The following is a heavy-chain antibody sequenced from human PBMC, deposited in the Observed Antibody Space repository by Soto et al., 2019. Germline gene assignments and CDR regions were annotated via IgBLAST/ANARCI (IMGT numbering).Heavy chain of an antibody. Sequence: PSETLSLTCTVSGGSISSYYWSWIRQPPGKGLEWIGYIYYSGSTNYNPSLKSRVTISVDTSKNQFSLKLSSVTAADTAVYYCAGLRGGVAAPDYWGQGTLVTVSS. D-gene: IGHD3-16*01. CDR3: AGLRGGVAAPDY. V-gene: IGHV4-59*08. CDR2: IYYSGST. J-gene: IGHJ4*02. CDR1: GGSISSYY.